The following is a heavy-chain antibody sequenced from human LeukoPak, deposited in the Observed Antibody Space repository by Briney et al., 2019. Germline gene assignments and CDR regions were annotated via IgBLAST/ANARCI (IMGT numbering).Heavy chain of an antibody. V-gene: IGHV1-18*01. CDR1: GYTFTTDG. D-gene: IGHD2-2*01. J-gene: IGHJ3*02. CDR3: AREEYCSTTSCPRGNAFDI. Sequence: GASVKVSCTASGYTFTTDGINWVRQAPGQGLEWMGWISAYNGNTNYAQKLQGRVTMTTDTSTSTAYMELRSLRSDDTAVYYCAREEYCSTTSCPRGNAFDIWGQGTMVTVSS. CDR2: ISAYNGNT.